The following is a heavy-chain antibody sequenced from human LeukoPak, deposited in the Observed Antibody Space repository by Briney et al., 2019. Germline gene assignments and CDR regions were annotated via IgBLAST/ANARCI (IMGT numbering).Heavy chain of an antibody. Sequence: GGSLRLSCAASGFTFSSYGMHGVRQAPGKGLEWVAVISYDGSNKYYADSVKGRFTISRDNSKNTLYLQMNSLRAEDTAVYYCAKDGNLVYWGQGTLVTVSS. J-gene: IGHJ4*02. D-gene: IGHD1-26*01. CDR3: AKDGNLVY. CDR2: ISYDGSNK. V-gene: IGHV3-30*18. CDR1: GFTFSSYG.